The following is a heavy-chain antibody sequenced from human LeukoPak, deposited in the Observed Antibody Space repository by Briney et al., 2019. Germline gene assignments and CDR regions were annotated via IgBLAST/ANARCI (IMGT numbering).Heavy chain of an antibody. CDR2: IKSKTDDGAT. CDR1: GFTFSNAW. V-gene: IGHV3-15*01. CDR3: TTDPEDADNLPDNDAFDI. Sequence: GGSLRLSCAASGFTFSNAWMSWVRQAPGKGLEWVGRIKSKTDDGATDYAAPVKGRFSIPRDDSKNTLYLQMNSLKTEDTAMYYCTTDPEDADNLPDNDAFDIWGQGTMVTVSS. J-gene: IGHJ3*02. D-gene: IGHD2-15*01.